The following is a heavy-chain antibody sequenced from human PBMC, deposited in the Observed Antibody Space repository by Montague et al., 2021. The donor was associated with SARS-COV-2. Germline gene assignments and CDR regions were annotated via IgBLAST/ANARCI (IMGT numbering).Heavy chain of an antibody. CDR2: IYPGDSDT. CDR3: ASLDGYNLRGCDY. J-gene: IGHJ4*02. D-gene: IGHD5-24*01. V-gene: IGHV5-51*01. Sequence: WMGIIYPGDSDTRYSPSFQGQVTISVDKSISTAYLQWSSLKASDTAMYYCASLDGYNLRGCDYSGQVTLVSVSS.